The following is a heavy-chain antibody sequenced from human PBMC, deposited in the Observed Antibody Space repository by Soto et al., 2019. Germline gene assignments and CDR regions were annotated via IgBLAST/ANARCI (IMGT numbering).Heavy chain of an antibody. J-gene: IGHJ4*02. CDR2: INPSGGST. V-gene: IGHV1-46*01. D-gene: IGHD2-8*01. CDR1: GYTFTSYY. Sequence: ASVKVSCKAYGYTFTSYYMHWVRQAPGQGLEWMGIINPSGGSTSYAQKFQGRVTMTRDTSTSTVYMELSSLRSEDTAVYYCARTWYCTNGVGPFRYWAQGTLVTVSS. CDR3: ARTWYCTNGVGPFRY.